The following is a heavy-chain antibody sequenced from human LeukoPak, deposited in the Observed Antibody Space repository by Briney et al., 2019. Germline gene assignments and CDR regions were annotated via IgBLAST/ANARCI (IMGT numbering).Heavy chain of an antibody. V-gene: IGHV4-39*07. J-gene: IGHJ6*03. CDR3: ASTVAGTGYYYYYMDV. CDR1: GGSISSSSYY. D-gene: IGHD6-19*01. CDR2: IYHSGST. Sequence: SETLSLTCTVSGGSISSSSYYWGWIRQPPGKGLEWIGSIYHSGSTYYNPSLKSRVTISVDTSKNQFSLKLSSVTAADTAVYYCASTVAGTGYYYYYMDVWGKGTTVTVSS.